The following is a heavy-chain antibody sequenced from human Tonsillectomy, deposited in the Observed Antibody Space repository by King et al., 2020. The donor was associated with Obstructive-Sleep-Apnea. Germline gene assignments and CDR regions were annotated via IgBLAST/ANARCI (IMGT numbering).Heavy chain of an antibody. CDR1: GFNFSNYA. CDR3: VKNYFEN. CDR2: ISKSSSPI. J-gene: IGHJ4*02. Sequence: VQLVXSGGGLVQPGGSLRLSCVASGFNFSNYAMNWVRQAPGKGPEWVSYISKSSSPIYYTDSVKGRFTISRDNPKNSLYLHMNSLSAEDTAIYYCVKNYFENWGPGTLVTVSS. V-gene: IGHV3-48*01.